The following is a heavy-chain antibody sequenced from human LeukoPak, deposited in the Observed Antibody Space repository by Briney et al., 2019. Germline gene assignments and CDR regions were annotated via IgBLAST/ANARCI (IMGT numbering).Heavy chain of an antibody. CDR2: IYYSGSSGST. J-gene: IGHJ3*02. CDR1: VGYISRYH. Sequence: SETLSLTCSLSVGYISRYHWSCIPHPPGKGREGSVHIYYSGSSGSTSYKRSLKSRVNISIDTSKNQFSLKLSSVTAADTAVYYCARDYAFDIWGQGTMVTVSS. V-gene: IGHV4-59*01. CDR3: ARDYAFDI.